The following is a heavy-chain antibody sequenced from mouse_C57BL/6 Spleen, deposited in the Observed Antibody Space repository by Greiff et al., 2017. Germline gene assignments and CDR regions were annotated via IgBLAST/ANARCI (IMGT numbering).Heavy chain of an antibody. Sequence: VQLQQPGAELVRPGSSVKLSCKASGYTFTSYWMDWVKQRPGQGPEWIGNIYPSDSETHYNQKFKDKATLTVDKSSSTAYMQLSSLTSEDSAVFYCASRGWFAYWGQGTLVTVSA. V-gene: IGHV1-61*01. J-gene: IGHJ3*01. CDR1: GYTFTSYW. CDR3: ASRGWFAY. D-gene: IGHD3-1*01. CDR2: IYPSDSET.